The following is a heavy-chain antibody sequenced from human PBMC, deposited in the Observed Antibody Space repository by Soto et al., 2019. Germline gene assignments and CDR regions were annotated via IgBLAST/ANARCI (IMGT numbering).Heavy chain of an antibody. CDR2: IYYSGST. CDR3: ARHISGGSYWAVKSYYYGMDV. V-gene: IGHV4-39*01. CDR1: GGSISSSSYY. J-gene: IGHJ6*02. Sequence: SETLSLTCTVSGGSISSSSYYWGWIRQPPGKGLEWIGSIYYSGSTYYNPSLKSRVTISVDTSKDQFSLKLSSVTAADTAVYYCARHISGGSYWAVKSYYYGMDVWGQGTTVTVSS. D-gene: IGHD1-26*01.